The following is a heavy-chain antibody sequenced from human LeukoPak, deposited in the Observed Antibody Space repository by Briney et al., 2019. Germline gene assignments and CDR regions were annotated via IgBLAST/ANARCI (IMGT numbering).Heavy chain of an antibody. J-gene: IGHJ3*01. Sequence: SETLSLTCNVYGGSISGYYLSWIRQPAGKGLEWIGRIYTSGSTKYNPSLKSRVTMSVDTSKNQFSLKVSSVTAADTAVYYCAIKTDSAYSSSSSAFDVWGQGTMVTVSS. CDR1: GGSISGYY. V-gene: IGHV4-4*07. CDR3: AIKTDSAYSSSSSAFDV. D-gene: IGHD6-6*01. CDR2: IYTSGST.